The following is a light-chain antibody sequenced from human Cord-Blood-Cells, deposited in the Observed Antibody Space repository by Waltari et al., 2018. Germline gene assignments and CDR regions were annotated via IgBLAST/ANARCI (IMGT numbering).Light chain of an antibody. V-gene: IGKV1-33*01. J-gene: IGKJ5*01. Sequence: DIQMTQSPSSLSASVGARVTITCQASQDISNYLNWYQQKTGKAPKLLIYDASNLETGVPSRFSGSGSGTDFTFTISSLQPEDIATYYCQQYDNLPITFGQGTRLEIK. CDR2: DAS. CDR1: QDISNY. CDR3: QQYDNLPIT.